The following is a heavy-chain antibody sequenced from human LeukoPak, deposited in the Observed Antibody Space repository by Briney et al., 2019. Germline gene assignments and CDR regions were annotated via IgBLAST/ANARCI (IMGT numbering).Heavy chain of an antibody. D-gene: IGHD2-15*01. CDR3: ARDLPVVALVMDY. Sequence: RASVKVSCKASGGTFSSYAISWVRQAPGQGLEWMGRIIPILGIANYAQKFQGRVTITADKSTSTAYMELSSLKFDDTAVYFCARDLPVVALVMDYWGQGTLITVSS. CDR1: GGTFSSYA. J-gene: IGHJ4*02. V-gene: IGHV1-69*04. CDR2: IIPILGIA.